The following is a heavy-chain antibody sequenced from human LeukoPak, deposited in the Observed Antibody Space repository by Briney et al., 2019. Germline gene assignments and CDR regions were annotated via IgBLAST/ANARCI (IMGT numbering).Heavy chain of an antibody. CDR1: GYTFTSYG. CDR2: ISAYNGNT. Sequence: ASVKVSCKASGYTFTSYGISWVRQAPGQGLEWMGWISAYNGNTNYAQKLQGRVTMTTDTSTSAAYMELRSLRSDDTAVYYCARDTNGVDDYGDYVGDYWGQGTLVTVSS. J-gene: IGHJ4*02. D-gene: IGHD4-17*01. CDR3: ARDTNGVDDYGDYVGDY. V-gene: IGHV1-18*01.